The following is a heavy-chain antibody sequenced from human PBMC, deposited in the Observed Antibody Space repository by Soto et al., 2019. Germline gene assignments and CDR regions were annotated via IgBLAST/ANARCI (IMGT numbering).Heavy chain of an antibody. CDR3: AGHGRGVGARPLDY. V-gene: IGHV2-26*01. CDR1: GFSLSNARMG. CDR2: IFSNDEK. Sequence: QVTLKESGPVLVKPTETLTLTCTVSGFSLSNARMGVSWIRQPPGKALEWLAHIFSNDEKSYSTSLKSRLTISKDTYKSQVVLTMSNMDPVDTATYYCAGHGRGVGARPLDYWGQGTLVTVSS. D-gene: IGHD1-26*01. J-gene: IGHJ4*02.